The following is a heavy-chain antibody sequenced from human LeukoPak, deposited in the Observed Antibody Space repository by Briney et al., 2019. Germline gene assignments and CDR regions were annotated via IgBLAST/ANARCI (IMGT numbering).Heavy chain of an antibody. D-gene: IGHD5-12*01. Sequence: GASVKVSCKASGYSFSSYGIGWVRQAPGHGLEWMGWISVYNGNTNYAQKLQGRVTMTTDTSTRTAYMELRSLRFDDTAVYYCARDSGYSGYVLFDYWGQGTLVTVSS. CDR2: ISVYNGNT. CDR3: ARDSGYSGYVLFDY. J-gene: IGHJ4*02. V-gene: IGHV1-18*01. CDR1: GYSFSSYG.